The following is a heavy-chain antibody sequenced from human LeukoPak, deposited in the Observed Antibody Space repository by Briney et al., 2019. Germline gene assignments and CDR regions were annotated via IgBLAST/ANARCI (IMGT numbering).Heavy chain of an antibody. V-gene: IGHV3-43*02. CDR3: AKSVVVTAGWYFDL. D-gene: IGHD2-21*02. Sequence: GGSLRLSCAASGFTFDDSAMHWVRQAPGKGLEWVSLISGDGGSTYYADSVKGRFTISRDNSKNSLYLQMNSLRTEDTAVYYCAKSVVVTAGWYFDLWGRGTLVTVSS. J-gene: IGHJ2*01. CDR1: GFTFDDSA. CDR2: ISGDGGST.